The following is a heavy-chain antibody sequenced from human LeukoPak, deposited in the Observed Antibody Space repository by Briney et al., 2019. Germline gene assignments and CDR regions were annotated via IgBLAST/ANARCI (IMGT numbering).Heavy chain of an antibody. CDR3: ARDRAYSNGRAGYMDV. J-gene: IGHJ6*03. V-gene: IGHV3-48*01. Sequence: GGSLRLSCAASGFTFSSYSMNWVRQAPGKGLEWVSYISSSSSTIYYADSVKGRFTISRDNAKNSLYLQMNSLRAEDTAVYYCARDRAYSNGRAGYMDVWGKGTTVTVSS. D-gene: IGHD4-11*01. CDR1: GFTFSSYS. CDR2: ISSSSSTI.